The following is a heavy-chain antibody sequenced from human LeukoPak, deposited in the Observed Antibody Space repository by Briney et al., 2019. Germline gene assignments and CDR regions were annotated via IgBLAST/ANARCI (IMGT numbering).Heavy chain of an antibody. CDR3: ARVGTAMIYYYYMDV. Sequence: ASVKVSCKASGYTFTSYGISWVRQAPGQGLEWMGWISAYNGNTNYAQKLQGRVTMTTDTSTSTAYMELRSLRSDDTAVYYCARVGTAMIYYYYMDVWGKGTTVTVSS. CDR2: ISAYNGNT. D-gene: IGHD5-18*01. J-gene: IGHJ6*03. V-gene: IGHV1-18*01. CDR1: GYTFTSYG.